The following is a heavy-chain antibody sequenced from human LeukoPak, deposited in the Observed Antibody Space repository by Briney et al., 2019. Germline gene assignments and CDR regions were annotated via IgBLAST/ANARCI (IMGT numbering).Heavy chain of an antibody. CDR1: GDSISSGSYY. V-gene: IGHV4-61*02. D-gene: IGHD5-12*01. Sequence: SQTLSLTCTVSGDSISSGSYYWSWIRQPAGKGLEWIGRIYTSGSTNYNPSLKSRVTISVDTSKNQFSLKLSSVTAADTAVYYCARGRWLRLAHAMDVWGKGTTVTISS. J-gene: IGHJ6*03. CDR3: ARGRWLRLAHAMDV. CDR2: IYTSGST.